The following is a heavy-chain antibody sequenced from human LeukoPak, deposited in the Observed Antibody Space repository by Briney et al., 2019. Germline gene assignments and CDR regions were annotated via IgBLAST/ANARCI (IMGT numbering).Heavy chain of an antibody. CDR3: AKDLHAFYDSSGYFDY. CDR2: ISGNGGST. CDR1: GSTFRNYA. Sequence: GGSLRLSCSASGSTFRNYAMNWVRQAPGKGLEWVSAISGNGGSTYYADSVKGRFTISRDNSKNTLYLQMNSLRAEDTAVYYCAKDLHAFYDSSGYFDYWGQGTLVTVSS. D-gene: IGHD3-22*01. J-gene: IGHJ4*02. V-gene: IGHV3-23*01.